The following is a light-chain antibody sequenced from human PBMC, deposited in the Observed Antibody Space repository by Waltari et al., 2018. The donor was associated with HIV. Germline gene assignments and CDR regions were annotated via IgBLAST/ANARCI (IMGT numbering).Light chain of an antibody. CDR2: GAS. CDR3: QQDDTWPPKT. V-gene: IGKV3-15*01. J-gene: IGKJ1*01. Sequence: EIVMTQSPATLSVSPGERATLSCRASQNIGTNLAWYQQKPGQAPRLPIYGASTRATRIPARFSGSGAGTEITLAISSLQAEDFAVYYCQQDDTWPPKTFGQGTKVEIK. CDR1: QNIGTN.